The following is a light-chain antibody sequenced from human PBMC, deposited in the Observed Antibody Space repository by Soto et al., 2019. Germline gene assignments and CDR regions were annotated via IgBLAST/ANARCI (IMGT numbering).Light chain of an antibody. J-gene: IGLJ2*01. CDR1: SSNIEKNY. Sequence: QSVLTQPPSVSATPGQKVTISCSGGSSNIEKNYLSWYQQLPGTAPKLLIYDNVKRPSRIPDRFSGSKSGTSATLDITGLQTGDEADYYCETWDSSLNTVVFXGGTKVTVL. V-gene: IGLV1-51*01. CDR2: DNV. CDR3: ETWDSSLNTVV.